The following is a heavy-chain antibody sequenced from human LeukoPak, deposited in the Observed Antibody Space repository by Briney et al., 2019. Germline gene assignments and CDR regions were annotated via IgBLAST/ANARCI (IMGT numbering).Heavy chain of an antibody. V-gene: IGHV3-30*18. D-gene: IGHD4-17*01. Sequence: PGRSLRLPCAASGFTFSSYGMHWVRQAPGKGLEWVAVISYDGSNKYYADSVKGRFTISRDNSKNTLYLQMNSLRAEDTAVYYCANQRDYGDYVSWGYWGQGTLVTVSS. CDR3: ANQRDYGDYVSWGY. J-gene: IGHJ4*02. CDR2: ISYDGSNK. CDR1: GFTFSSYG.